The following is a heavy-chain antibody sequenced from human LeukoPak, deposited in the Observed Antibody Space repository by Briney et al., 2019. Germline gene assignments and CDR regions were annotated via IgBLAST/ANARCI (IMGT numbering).Heavy chain of an antibody. V-gene: IGHV3-33*08. J-gene: IGHJ5*02. CDR1: GFTFSSYW. CDR2: IWYDGSNK. CDR3: ARDSPDWFDP. Sequence: GGSLRLSCAASGFTFSSYWMSWVRQAPGKGLEWVAVIWYDGSNKYYADSVKGRFTISRDNSKNTLYLQMNSLRAEDTAVYYCARDSPDWFDPWGQGTLVTVSS.